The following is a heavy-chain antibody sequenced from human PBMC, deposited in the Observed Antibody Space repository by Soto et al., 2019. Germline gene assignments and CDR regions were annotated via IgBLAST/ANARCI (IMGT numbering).Heavy chain of an antibody. CDR2: IYYSGST. D-gene: IGHD3-22*01. V-gene: IGHV4-59*01. CDR3: ARDKLRGRGYYRQPPHWFDP. CDR1: GGSISSYY. Sequence: SETLSLTCTVSGGSISSYYWSWIRQPPGKGLEWIGYIYYSGSTNYNPSLKSRVTISVDTSKNQFSLKLSSVTAADTAVYYCARDKLRGRGYYRQPPHWFDPWGPGSLLTLSS. J-gene: IGHJ5*02.